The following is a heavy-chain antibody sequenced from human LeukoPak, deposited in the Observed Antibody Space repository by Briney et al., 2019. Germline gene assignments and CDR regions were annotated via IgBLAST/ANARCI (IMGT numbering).Heavy chain of an antibody. Sequence: SETLSLTCTVSGDSISSGDYYWSWIRQPAGKGLEWIGRISSSGSTNYNPSLKSRVTISVDTSKNQFSLKLSSVTAADTAIYYCANPPTVTSFHYWGQGTLVTVSS. D-gene: IGHD4-11*01. CDR2: ISSSGST. CDR3: ANPPTVTSFHY. J-gene: IGHJ4*02. V-gene: IGHV4-61*02. CDR1: GDSISSGDYY.